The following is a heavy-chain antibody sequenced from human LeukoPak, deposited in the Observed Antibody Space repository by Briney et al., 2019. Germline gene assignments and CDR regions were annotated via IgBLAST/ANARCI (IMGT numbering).Heavy chain of an antibody. CDR1: GFTFSSYA. J-gene: IGHJ5*02. CDR2: ISGSGGST. Sequence: PGGPLRLSCAASGFTFSSYAMSWVRQAPGKGLEWVSAISGSGGSTYYADSVKGRFTISRDNSKNTLYLQMNSLRAEDTAVYYCAKSTQFASGYSYGPNWFDPWGQGTLVTVSS. CDR3: AKSTQFASGYSYGPNWFDP. D-gene: IGHD5-18*01. V-gene: IGHV3-23*01.